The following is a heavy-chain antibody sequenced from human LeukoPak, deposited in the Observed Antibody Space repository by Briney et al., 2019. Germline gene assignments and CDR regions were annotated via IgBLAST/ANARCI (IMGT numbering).Heavy chain of an antibody. D-gene: IGHD4-11*01. V-gene: IGHV4-34*01. J-gene: IGHJ4*02. Sequence: SETLSLTCAVYGGSFSGYYWSWIRQPPGKGLEWIGEINHSGSTNYNPSLKSRLTISVDTSENQFSLKLYSVTAADTAVYYCASLLMTTVTLGWGQGTLVTVSS. CDR1: GGSFSGYY. CDR2: INHSGST. CDR3: ASLLMTTVTLG.